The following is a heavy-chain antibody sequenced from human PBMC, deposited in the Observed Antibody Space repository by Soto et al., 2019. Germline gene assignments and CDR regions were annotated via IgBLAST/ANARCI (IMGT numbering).Heavy chain of an antibody. CDR2: IDKSGGDT. V-gene: IGHV3-23*05. J-gene: IGHJ4*02. CDR3: AKDTYSRSWYF. D-gene: IGHD2-2*01. Sequence: EVRLLESGGDLVQPRGSLRLSCAASGFTFTNYLMTWVRQAPGKGLEWVSSIDKSGGDTYYADSVKGRFTISRDNSKNTLYLQMNGLRAEDTALYYCAKDTYSRSWYFWGQGTLVTVSS. CDR1: GFTFTNYL.